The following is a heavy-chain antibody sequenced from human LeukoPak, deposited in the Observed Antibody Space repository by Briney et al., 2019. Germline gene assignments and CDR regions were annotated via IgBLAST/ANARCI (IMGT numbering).Heavy chain of an antibody. CDR1: GGSISSGGYY. D-gene: IGHD2-8*01. CDR3: ARVSRTIVLMVYADAFDI. V-gene: IGHV4-31*03. CDR2: IYYSGST. J-gene: IGHJ3*02. Sequence: KPSQTLSLTCTVSGGSISSGGYYWSWIRQHPGKGLEWIGYIYYSGSTYYNPSLKSRVTISVDTSKNQFSLKLSSVTAADTAVYYCARVSRTIVLMVYADAFDIWGQGTMVTVSS.